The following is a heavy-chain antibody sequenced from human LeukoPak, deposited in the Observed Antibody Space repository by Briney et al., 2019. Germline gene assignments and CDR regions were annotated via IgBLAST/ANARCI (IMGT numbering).Heavy chain of an antibody. CDR1: GGSISSGSYY. D-gene: IGHD3-22*01. J-gene: IGHJ2*01. CDR3: ARAQVLYDSSGYYYGYWYFDL. V-gene: IGHV4-61*10. Sequence: PSETLSLTCTVSGGSISSGSYYWSWIRQPAGKGLEWIGYIYYSGSTNYNPSLKSRVTISVDTSKNQFSLKLSSVTAADTAVYYCARAQVLYDSSGYYYGYWYFDLWGRGTLVTVSS. CDR2: IYYSGST.